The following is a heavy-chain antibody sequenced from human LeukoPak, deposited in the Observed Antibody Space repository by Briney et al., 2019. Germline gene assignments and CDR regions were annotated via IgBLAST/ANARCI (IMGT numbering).Heavy chain of an antibody. CDR2: IYYSGST. CDR3: AAEAPYYYDSRSDAFDI. CDR1: GGSISSHY. D-gene: IGHD3-22*01. Sequence: PSETLSLTCTVSGGSISSHYWSWIRQPPGKGLEWIGYIYYSGSTNYNPSLKSRVTISVDTSKNRFSLKLSSVTAADTAVYYCAAEAPYYYDSRSDAFDIWGQGTMVTVSS. J-gene: IGHJ3*02. V-gene: IGHV4-59*11.